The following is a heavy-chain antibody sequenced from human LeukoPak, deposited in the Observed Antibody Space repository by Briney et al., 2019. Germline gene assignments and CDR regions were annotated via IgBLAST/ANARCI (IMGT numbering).Heavy chain of an antibody. V-gene: IGHV4-4*07. Sequence: KPSETLSLTCTVSGGSISSYYWSWIRQTAGKGLEWIGRIYSSGSINYNPSLKSRITMSLDTPRNQLPLKLSSVTAADTAVYYCARGISGDYGLGHWGQGTLVTVSS. CDR2: IYSSGSI. D-gene: IGHD4-17*01. J-gene: IGHJ4*02. CDR3: ARGISGDYGLGH. CDR1: GGSISSYY.